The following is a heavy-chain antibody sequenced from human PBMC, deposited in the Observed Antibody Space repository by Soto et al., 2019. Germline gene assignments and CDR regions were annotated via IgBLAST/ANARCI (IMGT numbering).Heavy chain of an antibody. V-gene: IGHV3-23*01. CDR1: GFIFSSYA. J-gene: IGHJ5*02. CDR3: AKEKSSTSCCNRLTP. D-gene: IGHD2-2*01. Sequence: ELQLLESGGGLVQPGGSLRLSCAASGFIFSSYAMSWVRQAPGKGLEWVSAISGSGGSTYYADSVKGRFTISRDNSKNTLYLQMNSLRAEDTAVYYCAKEKSSTSCCNRLTPWGQGTMVTVSS. CDR2: ISGSGGST.